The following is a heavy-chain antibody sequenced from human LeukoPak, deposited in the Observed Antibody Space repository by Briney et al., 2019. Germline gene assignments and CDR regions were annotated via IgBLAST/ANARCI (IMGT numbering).Heavy chain of an antibody. J-gene: IGHJ4*02. D-gene: IGHD3-10*01. Sequence: PGGSLRLSCAASGFTFSDHGMHWVRQAPGKGLEWVAVISYDGSNKYYADSVKGRFTISRDNSKNTLYLEMNSLRAEDTAVYYCARDGAYYYGSGSSYNGLDYWGQGILVSVSS. V-gene: IGHV3-30*03. CDR1: GFTFSDHG. CDR3: ARDGAYYYGSGSSYNGLDY. CDR2: ISYDGSNK.